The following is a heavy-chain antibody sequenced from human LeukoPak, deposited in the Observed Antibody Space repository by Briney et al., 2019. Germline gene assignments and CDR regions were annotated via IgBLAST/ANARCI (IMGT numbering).Heavy chain of an antibody. CDR3: ARAVGTTLLFDS. CDR1: GFTFSNAW. Sequence: GGSLRLSCAASGFTFSNAWMSWVRQAPGKGLEWVSVIYGGGSTYYADSVKGRFTISRANSKNTLYLQMNSLRAEDTAVYYCARAVGTTLLFDSWGQGTLVTVSS. J-gene: IGHJ4*02. D-gene: IGHD1-26*01. CDR2: IYGGGST. V-gene: IGHV3-53*01.